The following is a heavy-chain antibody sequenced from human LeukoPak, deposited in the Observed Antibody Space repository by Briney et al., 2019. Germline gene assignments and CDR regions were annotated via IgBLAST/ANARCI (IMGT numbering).Heavy chain of an antibody. CDR1: GGSISSSIYY. D-gene: IGHD3-3*01. CDR3: ANEGLWKDC. J-gene: IGHJ4*02. V-gene: IGHV4-39*01. Sequence: PSETLSLTCTVSGGSISSSIYYWGWIRQPPGKGLEWIGSNSGSTYYNPSLKSRVTISVDTSKNQFSLKLSSVTAADTAVYYCANEGLWKDCWGQGTLVTVSS. CDR2: NSGST.